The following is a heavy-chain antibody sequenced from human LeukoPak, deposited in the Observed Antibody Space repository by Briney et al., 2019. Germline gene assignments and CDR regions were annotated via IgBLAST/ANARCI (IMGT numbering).Heavy chain of an antibody. CDR3: ATGPSGWFDP. Sequence: PSETLSLTCAVYGGSFSGYYWSWIRQLPGKGLEWSGEINHSGSTNYNPSLKSRVTISVDTSKNQFSLKLSSVTAADTAVYYCATGPSGWFDPWGQGTLVTVSS. D-gene: IGHD1-14*01. V-gene: IGHV4-34*01. CDR1: GGSFSGYY. J-gene: IGHJ5*02. CDR2: INHSGST.